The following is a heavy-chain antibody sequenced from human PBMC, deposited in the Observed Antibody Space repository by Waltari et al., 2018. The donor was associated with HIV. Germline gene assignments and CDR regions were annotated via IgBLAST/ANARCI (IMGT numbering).Heavy chain of an antibody. CDR2: IYGGGST. V-gene: IGHV3-66*01. CDR1: RFTASSID. CDR3: ASIAYCGGDCYPRGMDV. D-gene: IGHD2-21*02. J-gene: IGHJ6*02. Sequence: EVQLVVSGGGLVQPGGSLRLSCPASRFTASSIDVRWGRQAPGKGLEWVSVIYGGGSTYYADSVKGRFTISRDNSKNTLYLQMNSLRAEDTAVYYCASIAYCGGDCYPRGMDVWGQGTTVTVSS.